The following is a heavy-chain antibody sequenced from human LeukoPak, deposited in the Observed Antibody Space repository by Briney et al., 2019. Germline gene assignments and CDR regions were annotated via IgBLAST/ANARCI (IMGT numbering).Heavy chain of an antibody. J-gene: IGHJ3*02. CDR2: ISWNSGSI. Sequence: GGSLRLSCAASGFTFDDYAMHWVRQAPGKGLEWVSGISWNSGSIGYADSVKGRFTISRDNAKNSLYLQMNSLRAEDTDVYYCATTTVTTEDSDAFDIWGPGTVVTVSS. CDR1: GFTFDDYA. CDR3: ATTTVTTEDSDAFDI. D-gene: IGHD4-17*01. V-gene: IGHV3-9*01.